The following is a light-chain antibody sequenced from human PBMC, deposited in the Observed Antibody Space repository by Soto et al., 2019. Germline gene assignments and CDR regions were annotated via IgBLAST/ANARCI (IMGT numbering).Light chain of an antibody. CDR3: QQYNSWPPT. CDR2: GAS. CDR1: QSVGSG. J-gene: IGKJ1*01. V-gene: IGKV3-15*01. Sequence: TQSPATLSVSPGDRATLSCRASQSVGSGLAWYQQKRGQPPRLLIYGASSRESGVPDRFSGSGSGTEFVLTVSSLQSDDSAVYSCQQYNSWPPTFGQGTRVEIK.